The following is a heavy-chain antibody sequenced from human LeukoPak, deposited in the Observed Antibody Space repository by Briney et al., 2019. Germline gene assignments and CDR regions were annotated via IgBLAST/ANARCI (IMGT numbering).Heavy chain of an antibody. V-gene: IGHV3-33*01. CDR2: IWYDGSNK. CDR1: GFTFSSYG. J-gene: IGHJ4*02. CDR3: ARSAVAVAGGGLHY. Sequence: GGSLRLSCAASGFTFSSYGMHWVRQAPGKGLEWVAVIWYDGSNKHYADSVKGRFTISRDNSRNTLYLQMNSLRAEDTAVYYCARSAVAVAGGGLHYWGQGTLVTVSS. D-gene: IGHD6-19*01.